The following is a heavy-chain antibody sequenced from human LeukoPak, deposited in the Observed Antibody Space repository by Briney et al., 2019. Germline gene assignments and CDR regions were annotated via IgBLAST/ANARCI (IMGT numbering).Heavy chain of an antibody. CDR3: ARVVAETFDYYGSGSYLDY. J-gene: IGHJ4*02. CDR2: IIPILGIA. Sequence: ASVKVSCKASGGTFSSYAISWVRQAPGQGLEWMGRIIPILGIANYAQKFQGRVTITADKSTSTAYMELSNLRSEDTAVYYCARVVAETFDYYGSGSYLDYWGQGTLVTVSS. D-gene: IGHD3-10*01. CDR1: GGTFSSYA. V-gene: IGHV1-69*04.